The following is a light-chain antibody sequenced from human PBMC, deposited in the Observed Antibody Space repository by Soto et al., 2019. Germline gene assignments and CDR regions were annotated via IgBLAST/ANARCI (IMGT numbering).Light chain of an antibody. CDR2: DVS. J-gene: IGLJ3*02. V-gene: IGLV2-14*03. CDR1: SSDIGDYKY. Sequence: QSALTQPASVSGSPGQSITISCTGTSSDIGDYKYVSWYQQHPGNPPKLIIYDVSDRPSGVSNRFSGSKSGNTASLTISGLQAEDEANYYCSSYTITSAYWVFGGGTKVTV. CDR3: SSYTITSAYWV.